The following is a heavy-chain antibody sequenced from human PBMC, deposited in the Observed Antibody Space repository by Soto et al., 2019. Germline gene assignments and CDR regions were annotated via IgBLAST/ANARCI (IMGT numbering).Heavy chain of an antibody. CDR3: ARIPRYSYPTSDPLDN. V-gene: IGHV1-69*01. J-gene: IGHJ4*02. Sequence: QVHLVQSGSEVKKPGSSVTVSCKASGGTFNTYTFSWVRQAPGQGLEWMGSILPIMGSVDYAHDFRGRLSITADPSTTTAYMELTSLTSHDTAIYYCARIPRYSYPTSDPLDNWSQGTLVTVSS. CDR2: ILPIMGSV. D-gene: IGHD2-15*01. CDR1: GGTFNTYT.